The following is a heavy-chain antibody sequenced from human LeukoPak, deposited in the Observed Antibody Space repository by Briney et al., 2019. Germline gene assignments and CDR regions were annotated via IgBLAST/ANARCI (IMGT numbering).Heavy chain of an antibody. CDR2: INPNSGGT. D-gene: IGHD4-17*01. V-gene: IGHV1-2*02. Sequence: ASVKVSCKASGYTFTGYYMHWVRQAPGQGLEWMGWINPNSGGTNYAQKFQGRVTRTRDTSISTAYMELSRLRSDDTAVYYCARTRYGDFPPHYPDYWGQGTLVTVSS. CDR1: GYTFTGYY. J-gene: IGHJ4*02. CDR3: ARTRYGDFPPHYPDY.